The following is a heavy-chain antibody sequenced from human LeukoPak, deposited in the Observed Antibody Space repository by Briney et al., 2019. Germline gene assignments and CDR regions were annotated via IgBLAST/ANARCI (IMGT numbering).Heavy chain of an antibody. J-gene: IGHJ4*02. Sequence: GGSLRLSCAASEFTFNNYGMHWVRQAPGKGLEWVALISKDGSNEYYADSVKGRFTISRDNSKNTLDLQMSSLRADDTAVYYCAKHSSGITVAGTIQYWGQGTLVTVSS. V-gene: IGHV3-30*18. CDR1: EFTFNNYG. CDR2: ISKDGSNE. CDR3: AKHSSGITVAGTIQY. D-gene: IGHD6-19*01.